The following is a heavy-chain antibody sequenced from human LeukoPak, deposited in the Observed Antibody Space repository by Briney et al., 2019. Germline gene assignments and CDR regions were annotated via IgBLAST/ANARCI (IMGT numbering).Heavy chain of an antibody. J-gene: IGHJ4*02. CDR3: ARKGYDSSGLSVPFDY. CDR1: GFTFSSYA. V-gene: IGHV3-30-3*01. Sequence: AGRSLRLSCAASGFTFSSYAMHWVRQAPGKGLEWVAVISYDGSNKYYADSVKGRFTISRDNSKNTLYLQMNSLTAEDTAVYYCARKGYDSSGLSVPFDYWGQGTLVTVSS. D-gene: IGHD3-22*01. CDR2: ISYDGSNK.